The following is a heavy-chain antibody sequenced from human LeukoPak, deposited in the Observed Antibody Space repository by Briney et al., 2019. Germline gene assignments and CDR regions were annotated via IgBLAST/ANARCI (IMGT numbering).Heavy chain of an antibody. J-gene: IGHJ4*02. V-gene: IGHV3-23*01. CDR1: GFTFSSYA. Sequence: TGGSLRLSCAASGFTFSSYAMSWVRQAPGKGLEWVSAISGSGGSTYYADSVKGRFTISRDNSKNTLYLQMNSLRVEDTAVYYCAKRMGPSIAAADLDYWGQGTLVTVSS. CDR3: AKRMGPSIAAADLDY. D-gene: IGHD6-13*01. CDR2: ISGSGGST.